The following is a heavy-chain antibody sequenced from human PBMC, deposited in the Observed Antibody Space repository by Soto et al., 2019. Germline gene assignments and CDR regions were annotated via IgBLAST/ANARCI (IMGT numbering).Heavy chain of an antibody. J-gene: IGHJ4*02. CDR2: INPNSGGT. Sequence: QVQLVQSGAEVKKPGASVKVSCKASGYTFTGYYMHWVRQAPGQGLEWMGWINPNSGGTNYAQKFQGWVTMTRDTSISTAYMELSRLRSDDTAVYYCARELAVAATSRVSLHYWGQGTLVTVSS. CDR1: GYTFTGYY. V-gene: IGHV1-2*04. CDR3: ARELAVAATSRVSLHY. D-gene: IGHD6-19*01.